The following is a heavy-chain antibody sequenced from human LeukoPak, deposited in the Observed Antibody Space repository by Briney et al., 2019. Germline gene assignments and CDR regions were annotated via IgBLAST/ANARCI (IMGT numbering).Heavy chain of an antibody. J-gene: IGHJ5*02. D-gene: IGHD6-13*01. V-gene: IGHV3-66*01. CDR2: IYSGGST. CDR3: ARVYSSSWYYWFDP. Sequence: GGPLRLSCAASGFTVSSNYMSWVRQAPGKGLEWVSVIYSGGSTYYADSVKGRFTISRDNSKNTLYLQMNSLRAEDTAVYYCARVYSSSWYYWFDPWGQGTLVTVSS. CDR1: GFTVSSNY.